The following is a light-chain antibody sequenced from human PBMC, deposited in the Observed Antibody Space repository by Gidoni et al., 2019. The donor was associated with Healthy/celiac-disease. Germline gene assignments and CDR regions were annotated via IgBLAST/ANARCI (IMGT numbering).Light chain of an antibody. CDR3: QHRSNWPT. Sequence: EIVLTQYPATLSLSPGERATLSCRASQSDSSYLAWYQQKPGQAPMLLIYYASNIATGIPARFLGIWSGTDFTLTLSSLAPVYFAFYYCQHRSNWPTFGQWTRLEIK. V-gene: IGKV3-11*01. J-gene: IGKJ5*01. CDR2: YAS. CDR1: QSDSSY.